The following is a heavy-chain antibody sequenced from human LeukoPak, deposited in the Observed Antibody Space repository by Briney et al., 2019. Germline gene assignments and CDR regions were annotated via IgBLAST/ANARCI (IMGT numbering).Heavy chain of an antibody. CDR3: ARAPDYDNSDDYYYYGMDV. CDR2: INHSGST. V-gene: IGHV4-34*01. Sequence: SETLSLTCAVYGGSFSGYYWSWIRQPPGKGLEWIGEINHSGSTNYNPSLKSRVTISVDTSKNQFSLKLSSVTAADTAVYYCARAPDYDNSDDYYYYGMDVWGQGTTVTVFS. CDR1: GGSFSGYY. J-gene: IGHJ6*02. D-gene: IGHD3-22*01.